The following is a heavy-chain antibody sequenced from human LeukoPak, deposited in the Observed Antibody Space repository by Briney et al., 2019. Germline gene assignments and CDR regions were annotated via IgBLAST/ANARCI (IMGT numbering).Heavy chain of an antibody. CDR1: GGTFSSYV. D-gene: IGHD5-24*01. J-gene: IGHJ3*02. CDR2: IIPIFGTA. V-gene: IGHV1-69*13. CDR3: ARSFKEMALDAFDI. Sequence: SVKVSCKASGGTFSSYVISWVRQAPGQGLEWMGGIIPIFGTANYAQKFQGRVTITADESTSTAYMELSSLRSEDTAVYYCARSFKEMALDAFDIWGLGTMVTVSS.